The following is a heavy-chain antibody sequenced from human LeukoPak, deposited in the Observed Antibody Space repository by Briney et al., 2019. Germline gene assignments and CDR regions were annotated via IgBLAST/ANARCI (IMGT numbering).Heavy chain of an antibody. Sequence: SQTLSLTCAISGDSVSSNSAAWNWIRQSPSRGLEWLGRTYYRSKWYNDSAVSVKSRITINPDTSKNPFSPQLSSWAAPDTAVYYCGRGGREGYLSWGQGTLVTVSS. V-gene: IGHV6-1*01. CDR1: GDSVSSNSAA. J-gene: IGHJ5*02. CDR2: TYYRSKWYN. D-gene: IGHD5-24*01. CDR3: GRGGREGYLS.